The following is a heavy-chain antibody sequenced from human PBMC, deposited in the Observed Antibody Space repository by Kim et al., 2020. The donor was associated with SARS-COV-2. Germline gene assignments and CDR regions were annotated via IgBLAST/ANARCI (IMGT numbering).Heavy chain of an antibody. CDR3: ARDRVTARHFWFDT. Sequence: ASVKVSCKASGYTFTGYYIHWVRQAPGQGLEWMGRINPDSGGTNYAQRFQGRVTMTRDTSITTVYMELSGLRSDDTAVYYCARDRVTARHFWFDTWGQGT. J-gene: IGHJ5*02. V-gene: IGHV1-2*06. D-gene: IGHD6-6*01. CDR1: GYTFTGYY. CDR2: INPDSGGT.